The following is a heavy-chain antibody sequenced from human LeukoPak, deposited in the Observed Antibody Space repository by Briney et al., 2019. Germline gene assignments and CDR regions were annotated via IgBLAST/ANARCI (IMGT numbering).Heavy chain of an antibody. Sequence: PGGSLRLSCAASGFTFSTYSINWVRQAPGKGLEWVSYISSDSSTIYYADSLKGRFTISRDNAKNSLSLLMNSLRAEDTAVYYCARDLSSRGYTYGTPASTFDIWGQGTMVTVSS. CDR2: ISSDSSTI. J-gene: IGHJ3*02. CDR1: GFTFSTYS. D-gene: IGHD5-18*01. CDR3: ARDLSSRGYTYGTPASTFDI. V-gene: IGHV3-48*01.